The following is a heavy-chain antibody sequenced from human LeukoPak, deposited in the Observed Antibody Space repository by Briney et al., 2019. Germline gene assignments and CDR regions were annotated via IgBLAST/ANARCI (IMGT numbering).Heavy chain of an antibody. D-gene: IGHD4-17*01. J-gene: IGHJ4*02. V-gene: IGHV3-21*01. Sequence: PAGSLRLSCAASGFTFSSYSMSWVRQAPGKGLEWVSSISSSSSYIYYADSVKGRFTISRDNAKNSLSLRLSSLRAGDSAVYYCATYGDYVDYGGQGTLVTVSS. CDR1: GFTFSSYS. CDR2: ISSSSSYI. CDR3: ATYGDYVDY.